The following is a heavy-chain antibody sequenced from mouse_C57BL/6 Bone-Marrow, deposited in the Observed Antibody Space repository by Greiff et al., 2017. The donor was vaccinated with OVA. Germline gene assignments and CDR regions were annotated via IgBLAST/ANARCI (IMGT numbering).Heavy chain of an antibody. J-gene: IGHJ4*01. CDR2: IFPGSGST. D-gene: IGHD1-1*01. Sequence: QVQLQQSGPELVKPGASVKISCKASGYTFTDYYINWVKQRPGQGLEWIGWIFPGSGSTYYNEKFKGKATLTVDKSSSTAYMLLSSLTSEDSAVYFCAREGPYYYGSRRAMDYWGQGTSVTVSS. CDR3: AREGPYYYGSRRAMDY. V-gene: IGHV1-75*01. CDR1: GYTFTDYY.